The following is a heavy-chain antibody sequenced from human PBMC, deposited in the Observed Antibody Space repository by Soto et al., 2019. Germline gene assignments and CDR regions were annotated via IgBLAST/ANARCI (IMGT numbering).Heavy chain of an antibody. CDR1: GDSVSSDNYY. J-gene: IGHJ4*02. CDR2: IYSSGST. V-gene: IGHV4-61*01. D-gene: IGHD5-18*01. CDR3: ARDIRGYSRAFDY. Sequence: VQLQESGPGLVKPSETLSLTCTVSGDSVSSDNYYWTWIRQPPGKGLEWIGYIYSSGSTNYNPSLKSRVTISQDTSSNQFSLKLTSVTAADTAVYYCARDIRGYSRAFDYWGQGTLVTVSS.